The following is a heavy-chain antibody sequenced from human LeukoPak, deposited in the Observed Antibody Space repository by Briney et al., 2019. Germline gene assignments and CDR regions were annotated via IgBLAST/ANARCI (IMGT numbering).Heavy chain of an antibody. CDR2: ISYDGSNK. D-gene: IGHD3-3*01. Sequence: GGSLRLSCAASGFTFSRYAMHWVRQAPGKGLEWVAVISYDGSNKYYADSVKGRFTISRDNSKNTLYLQMNSLRAEDTAVYYCARGSYDFWSGYSAFDIWGQGTMVTVSS. CDR1: GFTFSRYA. CDR3: ARGSYDFWSGYSAFDI. V-gene: IGHV3-30-3*01. J-gene: IGHJ3*02.